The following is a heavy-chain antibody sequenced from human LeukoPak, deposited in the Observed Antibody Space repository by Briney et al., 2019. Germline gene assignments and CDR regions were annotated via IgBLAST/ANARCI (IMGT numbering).Heavy chain of an antibody. CDR2: INSDGGST. J-gene: IGHJ4*02. V-gene: IGHV3-74*01. CDR1: GFTFSSYW. CDR3: ARVASYDFWSGYCPDY. Sequence: GGSLRLSCAASGFTFSSYWMHWFRQAPGKGLVWVSRINSDGGSTSYADSVKGRFTISRDNAKNTLYLQMNSLRAEDTAVYYCARVASYDFWSGYCPDYWGQGTLVTVSS. D-gene: IGHD3-3*01.